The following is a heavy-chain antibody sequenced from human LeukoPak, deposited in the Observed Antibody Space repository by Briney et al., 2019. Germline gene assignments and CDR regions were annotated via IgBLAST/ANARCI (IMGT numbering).Heavy chain of an antibody. Sequence: GGSLRLSCAASGFTFSSYAMNWVRQAPGKGLEWVSYISDSGSVIYYANSVKGRFTISRDNAKNSLYLQMNSLRDEDTAIYYCAREAGHCGGDCYDYWDQGTLVTVSS. D-gene: IGHD2-21*02. CDR2: ISDSGSVI. V-gene: IGHV3-48*03. CDR1: GFTFSSYA. J-gene: IGHJ4*02. CDR3: AREAGHCGGDCYDY.